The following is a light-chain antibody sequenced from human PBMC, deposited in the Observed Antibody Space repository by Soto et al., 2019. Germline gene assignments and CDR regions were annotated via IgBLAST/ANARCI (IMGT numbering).Light chain of an antibody. Sequence: PGERASLSCVASHSISSSFLAWYQQKPGQAPRLLIYGASSRATGIPDRFSGTGSETDFTLTISRLEPEDFAVYYCQQYDNSPITFGQGTRLEI. V-gene: IGKV3-20*01. CDR2: GAS. J-gene: IGKJ5*01. CDR1: HSISSSF. CDR3: QQYDNSPIT.